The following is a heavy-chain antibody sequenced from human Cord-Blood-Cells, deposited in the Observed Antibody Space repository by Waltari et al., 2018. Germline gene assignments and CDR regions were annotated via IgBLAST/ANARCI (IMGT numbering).Heavy chain of an antibody. CDR3: AKGPRNWGAINY. CDR2: ISCSGGST. V-gene: IGHV3-23*01. J-gene: IGHJ4*02. Sequence: EVQLLESGGGWVQPGGSLTLSCAAFGLTFSSYGMSRGPQAPGKVLEWVSAISCSGGSTYYADSVKGRFPISRDNSKNTLYLQMNSLRAEDTAVYYCAKGPRNWGAINYWGQGTLVTVSS. CDR1: GLTFSSYG. D-gene: IGHD7-27*01.